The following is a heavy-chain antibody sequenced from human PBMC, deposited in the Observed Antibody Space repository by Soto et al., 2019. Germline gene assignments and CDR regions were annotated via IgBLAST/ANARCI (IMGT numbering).Heavy chain of an antibody. CDR1: GGSISSSSYY. Sequence: SETLSLTCTVSGGSISSSSYYWGWIRQPPGKGLEWIGSIYSSGTTYYNPSLKSRVTISVDTSKNQLSLRLSSVTAADTAVYYCARPYDSGSFLGFDPWGQGTLVTVSS. CDR3: ARPYDSGSFLGFDP. J-gene: IGHJ5*02. D-gene: IGHD3-10*01. CDR2: IYSSGTT. V-gene: IGHV4-39*01.